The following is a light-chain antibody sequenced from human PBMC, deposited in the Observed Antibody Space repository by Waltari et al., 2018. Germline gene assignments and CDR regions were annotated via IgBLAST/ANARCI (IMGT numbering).Light chain of an antibody. J-gene: IGKJ5*01. V-gene: IGKV1-13*02. CDR1: QGINSA. CDR3: QQFKSFLIT. CDR2: DAS. Sequence: AIQLTQSPSSLSASVGDRVTITCRASQGINSALAGYQQKPGNAPKLLIYDASSLESGVPSRFSGSGYGTDFTLTISSLQPEDFATYYCQQFKSFLITFGQGTRLEIK.